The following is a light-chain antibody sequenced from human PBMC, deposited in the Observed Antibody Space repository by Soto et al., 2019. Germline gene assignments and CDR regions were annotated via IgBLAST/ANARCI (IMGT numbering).Light chain of an antibody. CDR1: QPISSW. CDR2: KAS. J-gene: IGKJ1*01. CDR3: QHYNSYSEA. Sequence: EIPMTQSPSTLSGSVGGRATITCRASQPISSWLAWYQQKPGKAPKLLIYKASTLKSGVPSRFSGSGSGTEFTLTISSLQPDEFATYYCQHYNSYSEAFGQGTKVDIK. V-gene: IGKV1-5*03.